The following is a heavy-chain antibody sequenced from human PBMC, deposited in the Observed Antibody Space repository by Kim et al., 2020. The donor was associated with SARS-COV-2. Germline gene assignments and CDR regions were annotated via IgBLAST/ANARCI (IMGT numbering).Heavy chain of an antibody. J-gene: IGHJ6*02. V-gene: IGHV3-43*01. D-gene: IGHD7-27*01. CDR3: AKDTLLTGTFYGMDV. Sequence: DSVKGRFTISRDNSKNSLYLQMNSLRTEDTALYYCAKDTLLTGTFYGMDVWGQGTTVTVSS.